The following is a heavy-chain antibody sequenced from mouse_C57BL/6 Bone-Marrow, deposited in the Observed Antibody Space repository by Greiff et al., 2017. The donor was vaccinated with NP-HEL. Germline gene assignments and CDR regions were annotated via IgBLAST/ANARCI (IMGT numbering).Heavy chain of an antibody. CDR1: GFSLTSYA. CDR2: IWTGGGT. CDR3: ARSSYGGDYAMDY. J-gene: IGHJ4*01. V-gene: IGHV2-9-1*01. D-gene: IGHD1-1*01. Sequence: VKLVESGPGLVAPSQSLSITCTVSGFSLTSYAISWVRQPPGKGLEWLGVIWTGGGTHYNSALKSRLCISKDNTKSQVFLKMNSLQTDDTARYYCARSSYGGDYAMDYWGQGTSVTVSS.